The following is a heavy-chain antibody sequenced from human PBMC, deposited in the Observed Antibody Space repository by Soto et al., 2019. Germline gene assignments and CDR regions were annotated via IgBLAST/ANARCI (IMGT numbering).Heavy chain of an antibody. CDR3: AREAGYSYGSTFYYYYYMDV. D-gene: IGHD5-18*01. V-gene: IGHV3-7*01. CDR1: GFTFSSYW. J-gene: IGHJ6*03. CDR2: IKQDGSEK. Sequence: EVQLVESGGGLVQPGGSLRLSCAASGFTFSSYWMSWVRQAPGKGLEWVANIKQDGSEKYYVDSVKGRFTISRDNAKNSLYLQMNSLRAEDTAVYYCAREAGYSYGSTFYYYYYMDVWGKGTTVTVSS.